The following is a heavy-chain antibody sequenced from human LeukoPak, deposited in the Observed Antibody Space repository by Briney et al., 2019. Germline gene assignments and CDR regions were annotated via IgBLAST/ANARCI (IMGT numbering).Heavy chain of an antibody. V-gene: IGHV4-34*01. CDR3: SRDITIFGVVQSPRGNMDV. D-gene: IGHD3-3*01. CDR1: GGSFSGYY. J-gene: IGHJ6*03. CDR2: INHSGST. Sequence: SETLSLTCAVYGGSFSGYYWSWIRQPPGKGLEWIGAINHSGSTNYNPSLKSRVTITVDTSKNQFSLKLRSVTAADTAVFYCSRDITIFGVVQSPRGNMDVWGKGTTVTVSS.